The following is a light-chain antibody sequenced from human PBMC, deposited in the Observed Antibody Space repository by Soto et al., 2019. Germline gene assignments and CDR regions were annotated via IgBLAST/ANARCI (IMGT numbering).Light chain of an antibody. J-gene: IGLJ3*02. CDR2: DDR. CDR1: NIGSRS. CDR3: PVWISDHLV. V-gene: IGLV3-21*02. Sequence: SYELTQPPSVSVAPGQTARITCGGDNIGSRSVHWYQQKPGQAPVLVVYDDRDRPSGIPDRFSGSNSGNTATLTISRVEAGDEADFFCPVWISDHLVFGGGTKVTVL.